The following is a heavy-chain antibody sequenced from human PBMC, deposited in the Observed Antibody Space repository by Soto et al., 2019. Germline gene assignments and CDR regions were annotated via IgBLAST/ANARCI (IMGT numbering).Heavy chain of an antibody. Sequence: QVQLQESGPGLVKASQTLSLTCSVSGVSLSSGAHCWGWIRQRAGKDLEFIGFIYHRGNTYNNPSLKSRLSISLDTSENHFFLNLTSVTAADTAVYYCARFWSSGNYGRGPVDYWGQGALVTVSS. J-gene: IGHJ4*02. D-gene: IGHD3-10*01. CDR1: GVSLSSGAHC. CDR3: ARFWSSGNYGRGPVDY. CDR2: IYHRGNT. V-gene: IGHV4-31*03.